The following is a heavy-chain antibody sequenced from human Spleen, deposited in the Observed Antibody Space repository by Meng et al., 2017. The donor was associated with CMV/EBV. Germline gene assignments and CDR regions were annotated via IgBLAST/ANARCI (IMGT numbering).Heavy chain of an antibody. CDR1: GYTFTNYD. CDR2: INPNSGDT. V-gene: IGHV1-2*02. D-gene: IGHD2-2*01. CDR3: ARDRYCSSTSCFFNWFDP. Sequence: ASVKVSCKASGYTFTNYDFNWVRQATGQGLEWMGWINPNSGDTKYAQKFLDRVTMTRDTSISTAYMELISLRSDDTAVYYCARDRYCSSTSCFFNWFDPWGQGTLVTVSS. J-gene: IGHJ5*02.